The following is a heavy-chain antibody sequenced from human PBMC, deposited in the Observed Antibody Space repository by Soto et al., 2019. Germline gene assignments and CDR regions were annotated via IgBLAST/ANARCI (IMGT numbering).Heavy chain of an antibody. CDR2: LNQDGSEK. D-gene: IGHD6-19*01. J-gene: IGHJ4*02. CDR1: GFTFSSYW. CDR3: AGQGAGY. V-gene: IGHV3-7*02. Sequence: EVHLVESGGGLVQPGGSLRLSCAASGFTFSSYWMTWVRQAPGKGLEWVATLNQDGSEKYYVDSVKGRFTISRDNAKNSLYLKMNSLRAEDTAVYYCAGQGAGYWGQGTLVTVSS.